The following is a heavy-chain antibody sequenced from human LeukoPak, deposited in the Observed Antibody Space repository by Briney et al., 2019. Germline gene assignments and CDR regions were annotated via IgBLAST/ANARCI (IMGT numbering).Heavy chain of an antibody. CDR3: ATAYYYGSGSYNYYYYGMDV. CDR2: ITSSSSSI. V-gene: IGHV3-21*01. J-gene: IGHJ6*04. D-gene: IGHD3-10*01. Sequence: PGGSLRLSCVASGFTFSGYSMNWVRQAPGKGLEWVSSITSSSSSIYYSDSLKGRSTISRDNAKNSLYLQMSSLRAEDTAVYYCATAYYYGSGSYNYYYYGMDVWGKGTTVTVSS. CDR1: GFTFSGYS.